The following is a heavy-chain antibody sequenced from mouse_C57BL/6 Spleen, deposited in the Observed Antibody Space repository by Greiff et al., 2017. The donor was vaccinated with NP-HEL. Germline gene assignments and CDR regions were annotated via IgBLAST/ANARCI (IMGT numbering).Heavy chain of an antibody. CDR3: TTYSWFAY. CDR1: GFNIKDYY. J-gene: IGHJ3*01. V-gene: IGHV14-4*01. CDR2: IDPENGDT. Sequence: VQLQQSGAELVRPGASVKLSCTASGFNIKDYYMHWVKQRPEQGLEWIGWIDPENGDTEYASKFQGKATITADTSSNTAYLQLSSQTSEDTAVYDCTTYSWFAYWGQGTLVTVSA.